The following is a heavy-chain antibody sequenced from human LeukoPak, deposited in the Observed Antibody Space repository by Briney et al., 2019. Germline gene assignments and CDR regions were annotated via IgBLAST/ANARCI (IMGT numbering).Heavy chain of an antibody. D-gene: IGHD3-22*01. V-gene: IGHV3-9*01. Sequence: PGGSLRLSCAASGFTFDDYAMHWVRQAPEKGLEWVSGISWNSGSIGYADSVKGRFTISRDNAKNSLYLQMNSLRAEDTAVYYCARDFQGRGYLPYYFDYWGQGTLVTVSS. CDR3: ARDFQGRGYLPYYFDY. CDR2: ISWNSGSI. J-gene: IGHJ4*02. CDR1: GFTFDDYA.